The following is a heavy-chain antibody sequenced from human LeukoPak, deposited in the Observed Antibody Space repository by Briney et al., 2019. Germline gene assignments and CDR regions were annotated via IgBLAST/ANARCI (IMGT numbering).Heavy chain of an antibody. CDR3: ASRGYDFWSGYFDY. CDR2: IYYSGST. D-gene: IGHD3-3*01. J-gene: IGHJ4*02. CDR1: GGSISSGGYY. V-gene: IGHV4-31*03. Sequence: SETLSLTCTVSGGSISSGGYYWSWIRQHPGKGLEWIGYIYYSGSTYYNPSLKSRVTISVDTSKNQFSLKLSSVTAADTAVYYCASRGYDFWSGYFDYWGQGTLVTVSS.